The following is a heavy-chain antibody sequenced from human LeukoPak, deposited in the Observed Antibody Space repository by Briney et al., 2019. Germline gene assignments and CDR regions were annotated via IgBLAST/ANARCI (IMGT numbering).Heavy chain of an antibody. D-gene: IGHD3-10*01. CDR1: GFTFSSYS. CDR3: AREAWRFGEPHGYY. Sequence: GGSLRLSCAASGFTFSSYSMNWVRQAPGKGLEWVSSITRSNYIYYADSVKGRFTISRDNAKNSLYLQMNSLRAEDTAVYYCAREAWRFGEPHGYYWGQGTLVTVSS. CDR2: ITRSNYI. V-gene: IGHV3-21*04. J-gene: IGHJ4*02.